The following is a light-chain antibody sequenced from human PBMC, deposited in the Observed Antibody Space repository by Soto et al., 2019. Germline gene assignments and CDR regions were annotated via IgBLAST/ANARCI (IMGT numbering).Light chain of an antibody. J-gene: IGKJ4*01. Sequence: EIVLTQSQGTMSLSPGERAILSCRASQRVGSSSLAWYQQRPGQAPRLLIYGVSTRATGIPAGFSGSGSGKDFTLTISRLESEDLAVYFCQQFGTAPAFGGGTKGEIK. CDR1: QRVGSSS. CDR2: GVS. CDR3: QQFGTAPA. V-gene: IGKV3-20*01.